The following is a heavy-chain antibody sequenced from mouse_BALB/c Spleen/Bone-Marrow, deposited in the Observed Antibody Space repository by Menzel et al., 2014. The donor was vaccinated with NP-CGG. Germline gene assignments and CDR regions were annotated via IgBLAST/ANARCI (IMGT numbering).Heavy chain of an antibody. Sequence: EVQRVESGGGLVKPGGSLKLSCAASGFTFSSYTMSWVRQTPEKRLEWVATISSGGGNTYYPDSVKGRFTISRDNAKNNLYLQMSSLRSEDTALYYCARYPSYYYGYAMDYWGQGTSVTVSS. J-gene: IGHJ4*01. CDR1: GFTFSSYT. CDR3: ARYPSYYYGYAMDY. CDR2: ISSGGGNT. V-gene: IGHV5-9*03. D-gene: IGHD1-1*01.